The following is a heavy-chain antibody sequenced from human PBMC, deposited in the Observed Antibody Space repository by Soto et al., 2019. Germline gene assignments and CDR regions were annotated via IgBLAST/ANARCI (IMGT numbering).Heavy chain of an antibody. J-gene: IGHJ4*02. V-gene: IGHV3-33*01. CDR1: GFTFSNYG. D-gene: IGHD3-3*02. CDR2: IWYDGSTT. Sequence: SLRLSCAVSGFTFSNYGMHWVRQAPGKGLEWVAVIWYDGSTTFYADSVKGRSIISRDNSKNTLYLQTNTLRAEDTAVYYCARDLHSRFDYWGQGTLVTVSS. CDR3: ARDLHSRFDY.